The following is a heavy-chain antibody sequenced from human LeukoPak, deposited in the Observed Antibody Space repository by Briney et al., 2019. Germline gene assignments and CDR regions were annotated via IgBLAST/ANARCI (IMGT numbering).Heavy chain of an antibody. CDR1: GFTFDDYD. D-gene: IGHD3-10*01. CDR2: INWNGGST. J-gene: IGHJ6*03. V-gene: IGHV3-20*01. Sequence: GGSLRLSCAASGFTFDDYDMSWVRQAPGKGLEWVSGINWNGGSTGYADSVKGRFTISRDNAKNSLYLQMNSLRAEDTALYHCAREASYGSGSYPNYYYYYYMDVWGKGTTVTISS. CDR3: AREASYGSGSYPNYYYYYYMDV.